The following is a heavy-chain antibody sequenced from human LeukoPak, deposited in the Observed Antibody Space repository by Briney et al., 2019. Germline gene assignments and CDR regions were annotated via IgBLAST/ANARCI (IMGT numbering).Heavy chain of an antibody. D-gene: IGHD3-10*01. J-gene: IGHJ4*02. V-gene: IGHV3-64*01. CDR2: ISSNGGST. CDR3: ARDPRRITMVRGVIPAYYFDY. Sequence: GGSLRLSCAASGFTFSSYAMHWVRQAPGKGLEYVSAISSNGGSTYYANSVKGRFTISRDNSKNTLYLQMGSLRAEDMAVYYCARDPRRITMVRGVIPAYYFDYWGQGTLVTVSS. CDR1: GFTFSSYA.